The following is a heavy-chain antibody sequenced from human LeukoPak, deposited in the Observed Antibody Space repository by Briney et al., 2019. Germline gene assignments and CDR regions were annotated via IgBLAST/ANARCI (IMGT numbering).Heavy chain of an antibody. D-gene: IGHD2-15*01. J-gene: IGHJ4*02. V-gene: IGHV1-2*02. CDR1: GYTFTGYF. CDR2: TSPNSGGT. Sequence: ASVKVSCKASGYTFTGYFVHWLRQAPGHGLEWMGWTSPNSGGTDYAQKFQGGVSMTGDTSISTAYMELSSLRSDDTAVYYCARGSPDAGPTRGYFDYWGQGTLVTVSS. CDR3: ARGSPDAGPTRGYFDY.